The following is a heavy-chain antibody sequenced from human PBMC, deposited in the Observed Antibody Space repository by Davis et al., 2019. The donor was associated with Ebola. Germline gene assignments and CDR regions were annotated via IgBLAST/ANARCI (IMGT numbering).Heavy chain of an antibody. Sequence: GESLKISCAASGFTFSSYSMNWVRQAPGKGLEWVAFIRYDGSNKYYADSVKGRFTISRDNAKNSLYLQMNSLRDEDTAVYYCARGSRQQLVSYGMDVWGKGTTVTVSS. J-gene: IGHJ6*04. V-gene: IGHV3-30*02. CDR1: GFTFSSYS. CDR2: IRYDGSNK. CDR3: ARGSRQQLVSYGMDV. D-gene: IGHD6-13*01.